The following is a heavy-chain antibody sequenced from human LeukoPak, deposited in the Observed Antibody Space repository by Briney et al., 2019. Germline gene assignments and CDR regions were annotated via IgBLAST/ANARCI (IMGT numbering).Heavy chain of an antibody. CDR2: INPSGGST. Sequence: ASVKVSCKASGYIFTNHAMHWVRQAPGQGLEWMGIINPSGGSTSYAQKFQGRVTMTRDTSTSTVYMELSSLRSEDTAVYYCARDRSGVPDYWGQGTLVTVSS. CDR1: GYIFTNHA. J-gene: IGHJ4*02. V-gene: IGHV1-46*01. D-gene: IGHD3-10*01. CDR3: ARDRSGVPDY.